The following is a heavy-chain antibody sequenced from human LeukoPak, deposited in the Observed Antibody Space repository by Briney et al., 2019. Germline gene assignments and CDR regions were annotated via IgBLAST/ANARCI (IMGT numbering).Heavy chain of an antibody. D-gene: IGHD4-17*01. CDR2: IYHSGST. Sequence: PSETLSLTCAVSGGSISSSNWWSWVRQSPGKGLEWIGEIYHSGSTNYNPSLKSRVTISVDTSKNQFSLKLSSVTAADTAVYYCASVLYGDPGELWYFDLWGRGTLVTVSS. CDR3: ASVLYGDPGELWYFDL. J-gene: IGHJ2*01. CDR1: GGSISSSNW. V-gene: IGHV4-4*02.